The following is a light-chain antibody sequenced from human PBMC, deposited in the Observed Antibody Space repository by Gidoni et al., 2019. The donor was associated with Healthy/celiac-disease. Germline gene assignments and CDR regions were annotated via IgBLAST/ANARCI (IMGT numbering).Light chain of an antibody. CDR1: QSVSSY. Sequence: EIVLTHSPATLSLSPGESATLSCRASQSVSSYLAWYQQKPGHAPRLLIYDAANRATGIPARFSGSGCGTDFTLTISSREPEDVAVYYCQQRSNWPPMYTFGQGTKLEIK. CDR2: DAA. CDR3: QQRSNWPPMYT. J-gene: IGKJ2*01. V-gene: IGKV3-11*01.